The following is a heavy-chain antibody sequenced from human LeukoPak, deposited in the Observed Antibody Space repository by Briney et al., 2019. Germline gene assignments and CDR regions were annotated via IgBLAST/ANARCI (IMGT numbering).Heavy chain of an antibody. Sequence: GGSLRLSCAASGFTFSSYWMTWVRQAPGRGLESISSISTTGDRTYYADSVKGRFTISRDNAKNSLYLQMNSLRAEDTAVYYCARGNWDYYYYGMDVWGQGTTVTVSS. CDR2: ISTTGDRT. D-gene: IGHD7-27*01. CDR3: ARGNWDYYYYGMDV. CDR1: GFTFSSYW. J-gene: IGHJ6*02. V-gene: IGHV3-21*04.